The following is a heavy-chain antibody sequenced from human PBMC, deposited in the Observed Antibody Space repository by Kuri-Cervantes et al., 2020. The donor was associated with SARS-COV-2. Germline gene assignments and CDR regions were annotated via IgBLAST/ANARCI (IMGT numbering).Heavy chain of an antibody. CDR1: GFTFVDYA. V-gene: IGHV3-11*04. D-gene: IGHD7-27*01. Sequence: GGSLRLSSTASGFTFVDYAMTWIRQAPGKGLEWVSNIGPSGTTKYYADSVKGRFTISRDNAKNSLYLQMSSLRAEDTAVYYCARDLRLGKSLDYWGQGTLVTVSS. CDR2: IGPSGTTK. J-gene: IGHJ4*02. CDR3: ARDLRLGKSLDY.